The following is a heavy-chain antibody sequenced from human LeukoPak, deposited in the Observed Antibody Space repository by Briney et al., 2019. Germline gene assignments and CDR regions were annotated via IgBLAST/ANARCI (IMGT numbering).Heavy chain of an antibody. Sequence: PSETLSLTCTVSGDSISSGTYYWNWIRQPAGKGLEWIGRVYISGSTNYNPSLKSRVTISVDTSKNQFSLKLSSVTAADTAVYYCARGMATFDYWGQGTLVTVSS. D-gene: IGHD5-24*01. CDR1: GDSISSGTYY. CDR3: ARGMATFDY. CDR2: VYISGST. V-gene: IGHV4-61*02. J-gene: IGHJ4*02.